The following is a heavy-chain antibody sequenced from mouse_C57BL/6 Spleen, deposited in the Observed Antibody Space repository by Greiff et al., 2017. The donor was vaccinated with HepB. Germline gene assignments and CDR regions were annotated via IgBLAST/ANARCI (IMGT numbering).Heavy chain of an antibody. V-gene: IGHV1-18*01. CDR2: INPNNGGT. J-gene: IGHJ1*03. D-gene: IGHD2-1*01. Sequence: VQLQQSGPELVKPGASVKIPCKASGYTFTDYNMDWVKQSHGKSLEWIGDINPNNGGTNYNQKFKGKATLTVDKSSSTAYMELRSLTSEDTSVYYCVRRCNYLLWYFDVWGTGTTVTVSS. CDR3: VRRCNYLLWYFDV. CDR1: GYTFTDYN.